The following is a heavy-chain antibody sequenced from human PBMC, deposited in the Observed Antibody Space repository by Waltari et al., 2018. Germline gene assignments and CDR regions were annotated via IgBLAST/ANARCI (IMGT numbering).Heavy chain of an antibody. Sequence: QVQLVESGGGVVQPGRSLRLSCAASGITFSDSAMPWVRPTPGRRVEWVSVIWNDRSCKAYADAVKGRFTISRDNSKNTLYLQMNSLRVEDTGVYYCAKADGSGGFLVDFWGQGTLVTVAS. J-gene: IGHJ4*02. D-gene: IGHD3-10*01. V-gene: IGHV3-33*06. CDR2: IWNDRSCK. CDR3: AKADGSGGFLVDF. CDR1: GITFSDSA.